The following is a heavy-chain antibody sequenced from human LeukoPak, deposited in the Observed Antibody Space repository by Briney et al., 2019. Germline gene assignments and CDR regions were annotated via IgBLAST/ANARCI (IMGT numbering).Heavy chain of an antibody. Sequence: GGSLRLSCAASGFTFSSYAMSWVRQAPGKGLEWVSAISGSGGSTYYADSVKGRFTISRDNSKNTLYLQMNSLRAEDTAVYYCAKSAHYDYVWGSYRSHSLDYWGQGTLVTVSS. CDR3: AKSAHYDYVWGSYRSHSLDY. J-gene: IGHJ4*02. D-gene: IGHD3-16*02. CDR2: ISGSGGST. V-gene: IGHV3-23*01. CDR1: GFTFSSYA.